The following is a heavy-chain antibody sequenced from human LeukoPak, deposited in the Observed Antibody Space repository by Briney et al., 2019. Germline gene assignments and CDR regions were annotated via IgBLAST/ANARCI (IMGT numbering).Heavy chain of an antibody. CDR2: ISSSGSTI. CDR3: AREADAAFDV. Sequence: GGSLRLSCAASGFTFSSYEMNWVRQAPGKGLEWVSYISSSGSTIYYADSVKGRFTISRDNAKNSLFLQMSSLTSEDTGVYYCAREADAAFDVWGQGTMVFVSS. J-gene: IGHJ3*01. CDR1: GFTFSSYE. V-gene: IGHV3-48*03. D-gene: IGHD5-24*01.